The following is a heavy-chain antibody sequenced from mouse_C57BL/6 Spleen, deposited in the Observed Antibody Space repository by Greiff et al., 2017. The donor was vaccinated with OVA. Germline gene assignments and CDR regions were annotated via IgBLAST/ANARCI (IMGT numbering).Heavy chain of an antibody. J-gene: IGHJ1*03. CDR3: ASITTVVARGYFDV. V-gene: IGHV2-2*01. D-gene: IGHD1-1*01. CDR1: GFSLTSYG. Sequence: VQGVESGPGLVQPSQSLSITCTVSGFSLTSYGVHWVRQSPGKGLEWLGVIWSGGSTDYNAAFISRLSISKDNSKSQVFFKMNSLQADDTAIYYCASITTVVARGYFDVWGTGTTVTVSS. CDR2: IWSGGST.